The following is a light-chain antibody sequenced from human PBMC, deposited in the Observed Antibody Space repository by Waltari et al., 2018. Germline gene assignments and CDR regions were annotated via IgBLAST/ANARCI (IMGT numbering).Light chain of an antibody. CDR2: AAS. CDR1: QSISGN. Sequence: EVLMTQSPATLSVSPGERATLSCRASQSISGNLAWYQQKPGQAPRLVIYAASTRATGIPARFSGSGSGTDFTLTITGLQSEDFVVYYCQQYHYWPPWTFGQGTTVEI. V-gene: IGKV3-15*01. CDR3: QQYHYWPPWT. J-gene: IGKJ1*01.